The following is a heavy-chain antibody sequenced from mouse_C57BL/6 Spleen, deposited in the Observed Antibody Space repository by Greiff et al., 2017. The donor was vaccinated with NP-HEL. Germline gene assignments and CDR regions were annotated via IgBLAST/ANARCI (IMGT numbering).Heavy chain of an antibody. D-gene: IGHD1-1*01. J-gene: IGHJ1*03. CDR3: ARKTTVVPWYFDV. CDR1: GYTFTSYW. V-gene: IGHV1-72*01. Sequence: VQLQQSGAELVKPGASVKLSCKASGYTFTSYWMNWVKQRPGRGLEWIGRIDPHSGGTKYNEKFQSKATLTVDKTSSTAYMQLSSLTSEDSAVYYCARKTTVVPWYFDVWGTGTTVTVSS. CDR2: IDPHSGGT.